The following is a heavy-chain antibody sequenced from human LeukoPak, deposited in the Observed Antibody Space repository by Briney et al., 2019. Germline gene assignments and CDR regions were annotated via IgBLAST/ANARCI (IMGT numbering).Heavy chain of an antibody. D-gene: IGHD6-19*01. CDR3: ARPTPSFSSGWYNPYFDY. CDR2: ISYDGNNK. CDR1: GFTFSSYA. Sequence: PGGSLRLSCAASGFTFSSYAMHWVRQAPGKGLDWVAVISYDGNNKYYADSVKGRFTIPRDNSKNTLYLQMNSLRAEDTAVYYCARPTPSFSSGWYNPYFDYWGQGTLVTVSS. V-gene: IGHV3-30*04. J-gene: IGHJ4*02.